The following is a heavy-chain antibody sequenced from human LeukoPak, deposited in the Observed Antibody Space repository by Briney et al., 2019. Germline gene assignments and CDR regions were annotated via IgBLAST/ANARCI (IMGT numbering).Heavy chain of an antibody. V-gene: IGHV3-23*01. CDR2: ISGSGDNT. Sequence: PGGSLRLSCAASGFTFSSFAMSWVRQAPGKGLEWVSAISGSGDNTYYADSVKGRFTISRDNSKNTLYLQMNSLRAEDTAVYYCASRRFYSFEHWGQGTLVTVSS. CDR3: ASRRFYSFEH. J-gene: IGHJ4*02. CDR1: GFTFSSFA. D-gene: IGHD3-16*01.